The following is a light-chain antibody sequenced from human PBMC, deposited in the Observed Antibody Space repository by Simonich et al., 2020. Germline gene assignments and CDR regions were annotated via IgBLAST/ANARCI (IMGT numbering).Light chain of an antibody. CDR2: EVS. CDR1: SSDVGGYNY. Sequence: QSALTPPPSASGSPGQSVTICTGTSSDVGGYNYVSWYQQHPGKAPKLMIYEVSKRPSGVPDRFSGSKSGNTASLTVSGRQAEDEADYYCSSYAGSNNLVFGGGTKLTVL. V-gene: IGLV2-8*01. CDR3: SSYAGSNNLV. J-gene: IGLJ3*02.